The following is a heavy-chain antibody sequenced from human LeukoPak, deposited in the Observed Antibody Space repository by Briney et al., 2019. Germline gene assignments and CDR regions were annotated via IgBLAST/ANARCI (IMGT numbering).Heavy chain of an antibody. CDR2: IYYSGST. CDR1: GGSFSDYY. V-gene: IGHV4-59*01. D-gene: IGHD6-13*01. CDR3: AREAPIAAAGPDAFDI. Sequence: SETLSLTCAVYGGSFSDYYWSWIRQSPGKGLEWIGYIYYSGSTNYNPSLKSRVTISVDTSKNQFSLKLSSVTAADTAVYYCAREAPIAAAGPDAFDIWGQGTMVTVSS. J-gene: IGHJ3*02.